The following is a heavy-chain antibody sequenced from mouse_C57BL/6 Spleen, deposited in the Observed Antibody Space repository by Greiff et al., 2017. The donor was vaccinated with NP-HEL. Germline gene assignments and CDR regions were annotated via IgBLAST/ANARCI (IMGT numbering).Heavy chain of an antibody. Sequence: VQLQQSGPELVKPGASVKISCKASGYSFTGYYMNWVKQSPEKSLEWIGEINPSTGGTTYNQKFKAKATLTVEKSSSTAYMQLKSLTSEDAAVYYCARRVWTDWGQGTLVTVSA. D-gene: IGHD2-10*02. CDR2: INPSTGGT. J-gene: IGHJ3*01. CDR3: ARRVWTD. V-gene: IGHV1-42*01. CDR1: GYSFTGYY.